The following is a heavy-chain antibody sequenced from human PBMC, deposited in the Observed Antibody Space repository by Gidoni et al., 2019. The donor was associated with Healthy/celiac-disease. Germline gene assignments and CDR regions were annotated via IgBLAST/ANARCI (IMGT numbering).Heavy chain of an antibody. CDR1: GFTFSSSG. CDR3: ARGALWFGEYAFDI. V-gene: IGHV3-33*01. J-gene: IGHJ3*02. Sequence: QVQLVESGGGVVQPGRSLRLSCAASGFTFSSSGSHWVRQAPGKGLEWVAVIWYDGSNKYYADSVKGRFTISRDNSKNTLYLQMNSLRAEDTAVYYCARGALWFGEYAFDIWGQGTMVTVSS. CDR2: IWYDGSNK. D-gene: IGHD3-10*01.